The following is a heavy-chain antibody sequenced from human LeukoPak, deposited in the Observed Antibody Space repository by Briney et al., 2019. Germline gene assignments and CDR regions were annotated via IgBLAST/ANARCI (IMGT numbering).Heavy chain of an antibody. CDR1: GGSISSYY. V-gene: IGHV4-59*01. D-gene: IGHD5-24*01. CDR3: ARAAREMATTPDFDY. CDR2: IYYSGCT. J-gene: IGHJ4*02. Sequence: SETLSLTCTVSGGSISSYYWSWIRQPPGKGLEWIGYIYYSGCTNYNPSLKSRVTISVDTSKNQFSLKLSSVTAADTAVYYCARAAREMATTPDFDYWGQGTLVTVSS.